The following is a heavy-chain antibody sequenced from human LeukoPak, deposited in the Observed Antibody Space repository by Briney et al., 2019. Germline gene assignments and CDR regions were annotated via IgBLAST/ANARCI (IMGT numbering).Heavy chain of an antibody. Sequence: GGSLRLSCAASGFTLSSYAMSWVRQAPGKGLEWVSIVSGGGSTYYADSVKGRFTISTDNSKNTLYLQMNSLRAEDTAVYYCAKGRDIKYSSSWYYFDYWGQGTLVTVSS. V-gene: IGHV3-23*01. D-gene: IGHD6-13*01. CDR3: AKGRDIKYSSSWYYFDY. CDR1: GFTLSSYA. J-gene: IGHJ4*02. CDR2: VSGGGST.